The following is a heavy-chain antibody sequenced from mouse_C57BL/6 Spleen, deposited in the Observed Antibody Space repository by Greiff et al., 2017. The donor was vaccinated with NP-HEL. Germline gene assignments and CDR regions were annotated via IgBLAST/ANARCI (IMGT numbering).Heavy chain of an antibody. CDR3: TRDRYYGSSYYAMDY. V-gene: IGHV5-9-1*02. D-gene: IGHD1-1*01. CDR1: GFTFSSYA. CDR2: ISSGGDYI. J-gene: IGHJ4*01. Sequence: EVKLMESGEGLVKPGGSLKLSCAASGFTFSSYAMSWVRQTPEKRLEWVAYISSGGDYIYYADPVKGRFTISRDNARNTLYLQMSSLKSEDTAMYYCTRDRYYGSSYYAMDYWGQGTSVTVSS.